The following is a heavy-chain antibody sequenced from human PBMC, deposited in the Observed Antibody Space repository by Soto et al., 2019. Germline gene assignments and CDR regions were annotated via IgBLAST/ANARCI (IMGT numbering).Heavy chain of an antibody. CDR2: ISGSGGST. D-gene: IGHD2-2*01. CDR3: AKDLNEDIVVVPAAMRPLDV. J-gene: IGHJ6*02. Sequence: GSLRLSCAASGFTFSSYAMSWVRQAPGKGLEWVSAISGSGGSTYYADSVKGRFTISRDNSKNTLYLQMNSLRAEDTAVYYCAKDLNEDIVVVPAAMRPLDVWGQGTTVTVSS. CDR1: GFTFSSYA. V-gene: IGHV3-23*01.